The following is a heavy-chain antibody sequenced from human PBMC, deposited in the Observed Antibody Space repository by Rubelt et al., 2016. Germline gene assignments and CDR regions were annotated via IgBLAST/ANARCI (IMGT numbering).Heavy chain of an antibody. D-gene: IGHD3-16*02. J-gene: IGHJ4*02. CDR2: IYYSGNT. CDR1: GGSISSSNYC. CDR3: VEAPSSGESWLSPFDY. V-gene: IGHV4-39*01. Sequence: QLQLQESGPGLVKPSETLSLTCTVSGGSISSSNYCWGWIRQPPGKGLEWIGSIYYSGNTQYNLFFQCRVSISVDTSQKQLSMSRNSVTAADTACYVWVEAPSSGESWLSPFDYWGQGTLVTGSA.